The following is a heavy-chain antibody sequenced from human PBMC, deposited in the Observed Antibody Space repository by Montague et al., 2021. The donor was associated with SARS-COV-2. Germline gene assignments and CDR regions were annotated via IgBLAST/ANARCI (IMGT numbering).Heavy chain of an antibody. D-gene: IGHD2-21*02. J-gene: IGHJ2*01. V-gene: IGHV6-1*01. Sequence: CAISGDSVSSNIATWNWIRQSPSRGLEWLGRTYYRSKWYNDYAVSVESRVIINPDTSNNRISLQLNSVTPEDTAVYYCARAYRGGDCYFYWYFDLWGRGTLVTVSS. CDR2: TYYRSKWYN. CDR1: GDSVSSNIAT. CDR3: ARAYRGGDCYFYWYFDL.